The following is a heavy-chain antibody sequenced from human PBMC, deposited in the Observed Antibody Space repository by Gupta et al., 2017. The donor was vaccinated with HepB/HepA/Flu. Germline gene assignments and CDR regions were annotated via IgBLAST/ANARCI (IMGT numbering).Heavy chain of an antibody. Sequence: QVHLVQSGAEVKKPGSSVNVSCKASVGTFSSYSISLVRQAPGLGLAWRGGIIPIFGTANYAQKFQGRVTITADESTSTAYMELSSLRSEDTAVYYCARVSFLYCSSTSCYRYRPYYYYYYMDVWGKGTTVTVSS. J-gene: IGHJ6*03. V-gene: IGHV1-69*01. CDR2: IIPIFGTA. CDR1: VGTFSSYS. CDR3: ARVSFLYCSSTSCYRYRPYYYYYYMDV. D-gene: IGHD2-2*01.